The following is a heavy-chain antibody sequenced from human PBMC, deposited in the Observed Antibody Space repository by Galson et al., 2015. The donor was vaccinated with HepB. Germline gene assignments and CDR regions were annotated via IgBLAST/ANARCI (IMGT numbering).Heavy chain of an antibody. V-gene: IGHV4-59*01. CDR2: IYYSGSA. J-gene: IGHJ3*02. Sequence: TLSLTCTVSGGSISSYYWSWIRQPPGKGLEWIGYIYYSGSANYNPSLKSRVTISVDTSKNQFSLKLSSVTAADTAVYYCARATYYDILVVGSSAFDIWGQGTMVTVSS. D-gene: IGHD3-9*01. CDR1: GGSISSYY. CDR3: ARATYYDILVVGSSAFDI.